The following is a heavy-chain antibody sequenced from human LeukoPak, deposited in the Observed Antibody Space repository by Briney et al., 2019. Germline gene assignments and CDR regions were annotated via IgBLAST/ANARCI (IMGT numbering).Heavy chain of an antibody. J-gene: IGHJ3*02. CDR3: ARPPYYYDSTGYYYLAAFDI. Sequence: PGGSLRLSCAASKFTFNNYGMSWVRQAPGKGLEWVSGINWNGGSRDYADSVKGRFTISRDNAKNSLYLQMNSLRAEDTALYYCARPPYYYDSTGYYYLAAFDIWGQGTMVTVSS. D-gene: IGHD3-22*01. CDR1: KFTFNNYG. CDR2: INWNGGSR. V-gene: IGHV3-20*04.